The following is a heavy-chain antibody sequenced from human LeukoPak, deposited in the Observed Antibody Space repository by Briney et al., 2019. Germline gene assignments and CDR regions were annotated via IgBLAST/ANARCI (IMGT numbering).Heavy chain of an antibody. D-gene: IGHD2-2*01. CDR1: GFTFSNYG. CDR3: ANLFCTSSGCGVAY. V-gene: IGHV3-30*18. CDR2: VSYDGSDK. J-gene: IGHJ4*02. Sequence: PGRSLRLSCAASGFTFSNYGMLWVRQAPGKGLEWVAVVSYDGSDKHYADSVKGRFTISRDNSKNTLYLQVNSLRGDDTAVYYCANLFCTSSGCGVAYWGQGTLVTVSS.